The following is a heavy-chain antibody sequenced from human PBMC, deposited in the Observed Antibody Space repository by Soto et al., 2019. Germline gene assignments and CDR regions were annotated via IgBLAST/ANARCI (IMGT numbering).Heavy chain of an antibody. CDR3: ATWEERYFQV. Sequence: PGGSLRLSCAASGFTFNSFTMHWVRQAPGKGMEWVAVISHDGSHKYSADSVKGRLTISRDDSTNTLYLQMSSLRVEDTAIDYCATWEERYFQVWGQGTLVTVSS. J-gene: IGHJ1*01. V-gene: IGHV3-30-3*01. CDR1: GFTFNSFT. D-gene: IGHD1-26*01. CDR2: ISHDGSHK.